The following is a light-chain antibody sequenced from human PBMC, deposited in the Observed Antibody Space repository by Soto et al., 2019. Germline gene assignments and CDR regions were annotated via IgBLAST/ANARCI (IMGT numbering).Light chain of an antibody. CDR2: DAS. Sequence: EIVLSQSPATLSLSPGERATLSCRASQSVSSYLAWYQHIPGQAPRLLIYDASKRATGIPARFSGSGSGTDFTLTISSLEPEDFAVYYCQQRSNWPYTFGQGTKLEIK. CDR3: QQRSNWPYT. CDR1: QSVSSY. V-gene: IGKV3-11*01. J-gene: IGKJ2*01.